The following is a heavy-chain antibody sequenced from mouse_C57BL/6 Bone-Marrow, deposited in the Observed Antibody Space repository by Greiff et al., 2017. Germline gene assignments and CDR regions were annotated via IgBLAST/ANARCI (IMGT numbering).Heavy chain of an antibody. D-gene: IGHD2-13*01. CDR2: ISSGGSYT. CDR1: GFTFSSYG. J-gene: IGHJ4*01. V-gene: IGHV5-6*01. Sequence: EVKLVESGGDLVKPGGSLKLSCAASGFTFSSYGMSWVRQTPDKRLEWVATISSGGSYTYYPDSVKGRFTISRDNAKNTLYLQLSSLKSEDTAMYYCARQVTPYYYAMDYWGQGTSVTVSS. CDR3: ARQVTPYYYAMDY.